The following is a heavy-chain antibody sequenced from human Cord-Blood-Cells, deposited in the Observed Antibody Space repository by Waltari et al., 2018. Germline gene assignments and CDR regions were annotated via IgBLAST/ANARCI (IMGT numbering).Heavy chain of an antibody. CDR3: AREDSSSWYYYYYGMDV. V-gene: IGHV1-3*01. D-gene: IGHD6-13*01. J-gene: IGHJ6*02. CDR2: INAGNGNT. Sequence: QVQLVQSGAEVKKPGASVKVSCKASGYTFTSYAMHWVRQAPGQRLEWMGWINAGNGNTKYAQKFQGRVTITRDTSASTAYMELSSLRSEDTAVYYCAREDSSSWYYYYYGMDVWGQGTTVTVSS. CDR1: GYTFTSYA.